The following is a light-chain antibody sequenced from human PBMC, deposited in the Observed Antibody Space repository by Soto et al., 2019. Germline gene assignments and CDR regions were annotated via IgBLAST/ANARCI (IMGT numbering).Light chain of an antibody. CDR3: ISSTHSNTVV. V-gene: IGLV2-14*03. CDR1: SGDIGAYDH. J-gene: IGLJ3*02. Sequence: QSVLTQPASVSGSPGQSVILSCSGTSGDIGAYDHVAWFQQHPGEVPKLLLRDVTNRPSGVSGRFSGSKSGNTAYLTISGLRPEDEADYYCISSTHSNTVVFGGGTKVTVL. CDR2: DVT.